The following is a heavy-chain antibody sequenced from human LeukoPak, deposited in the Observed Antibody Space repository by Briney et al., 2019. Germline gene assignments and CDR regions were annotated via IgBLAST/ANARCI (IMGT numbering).Heavy chain of an antibody. Sequence: ASVKVSCKASGYTFTSYALHWVRQAPGQRLEWMGWINAGNGNTEYSQKFQGRVTITRDTSASTVYMELSSLRSEDTAVYYCARGGYDILTGYSLTYFDYWGQGTLVTVSS. CDR2: INAGNGNT. J-gene: IGHJ4*02. V-gene: IGHV1-3*01. D-gene: IGHD3-9*01. CDR3: ARGGYDILTGYSLTYFDY. CDR1: GYTFTSYA.